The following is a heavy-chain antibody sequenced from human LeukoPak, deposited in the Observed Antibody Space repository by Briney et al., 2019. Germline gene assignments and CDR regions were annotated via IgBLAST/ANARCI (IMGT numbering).Heavy chain of an antibody. CDR2: ISSSSSYI. D-gene: IGHD5-12*01. Sequence: GGSLRLSCAASGFTFSSYSMNWVRQAPGKGLEWVSSISSSSSYIYYADSVKGRFTISRDNAKNSLYLQMNSLRAGDTAVYHCARVKRGDIVATISPRSAFDIWGQGTMVTVSS. CDR1: GFTFSSYS. CDR3: ARVKRGDIVATISPRSAFDI. J-gene: IGHJ3*02. V-gene: IGHV3-21*01.